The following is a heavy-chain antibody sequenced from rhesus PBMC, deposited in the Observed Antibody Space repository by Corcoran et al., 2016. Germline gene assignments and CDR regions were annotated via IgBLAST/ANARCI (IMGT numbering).Heavy chain of an antibody. J-gene: IGHJ6*01. D-gene: IGHD3-16*01. V-gene: IGHV3-136*01. CDR1: GFTFSSYD. CDR3: NRDWISVVITTPYGLDS. Sequence: EVQLVESGGGLVQPGGSLRLSCAASGFTFSSYDMSWVRQAPGKGLEWVSYISYTGKTIYNADSVKGRFTISRDNAKNSLSLQMSSLRAEDTAVYYCNRDWISVVITTPYGLDSWGQGVVVTVSS. CDR2: ISYTGKTI.